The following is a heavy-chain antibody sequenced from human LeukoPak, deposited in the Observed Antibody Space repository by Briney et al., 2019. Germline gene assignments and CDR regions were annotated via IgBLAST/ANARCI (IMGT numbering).Heavy chain of an antibody. D-gene: IGHD6-13*01. J-gene: IGHJ4*02. Sequence: EPSETLSLTCTVSGGSISSSNYYWGWIRQPPGKGLEWIGSIYYSGSTYYNPSLKSRVTISVDTSKNQFSLKLGSVTAADTAMYYCARGRQQMVLGTDYWGQGTLVTVSS. CDR1: GGSISSSNYY. CDR3: ARGRQQMVLGTDY. CDR2: IYYSGST. V-gene: IGHV4-39*07.